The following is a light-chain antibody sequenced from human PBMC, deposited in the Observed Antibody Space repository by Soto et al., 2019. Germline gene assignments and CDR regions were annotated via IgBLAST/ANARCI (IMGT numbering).Light chain of an antibody. CDR1: GSSIGTNT. V-gene: IGLV1-44*01. Sequence: SVLTQPPSASGTPGQRVTLSCSGSGSSIGTNTVNWYRQLPGTAPKLLIYGNNQRPSGVPDRFSGSKSGTSASLAISGLQSEDEAEYYCAAWDGSLNNVLFGGGTKVTVL. J-gene: IGLJ2*01. CDR3: AAWDGSLNNVL. CDR2: GNN.